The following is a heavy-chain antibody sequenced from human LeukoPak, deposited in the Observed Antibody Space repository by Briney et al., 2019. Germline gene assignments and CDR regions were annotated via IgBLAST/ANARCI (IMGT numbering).Heavy chain of an antibody. D-gene: IGHD3-10*02. J-gene: IGHJ4*02. Sequence: AGGSLRLSCTASGFTFSNFAMNWVRQTPGKGLEWVSVISGSGSTYYADSVKGRFTISRDNSKNTLYLQMNSLRAENTAIYYCAKEPLVRYFDYWGQGALVTVSS. V-gene: IGHV3-23*01. CDR2: ISGSGST. CDR1: GFTFSNFA. CDR3: AKEPLVRYFDY.